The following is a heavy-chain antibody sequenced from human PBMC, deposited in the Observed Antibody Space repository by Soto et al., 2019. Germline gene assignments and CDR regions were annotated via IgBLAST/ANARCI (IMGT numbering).Heavy chain of an antibody. CDR2: IIPIFGTA. CDR3: ARGASDYGGNSVDFDY. CDR1: GGTFSSYA. V-gene: IGHV1-69*01. Sequence: QVQLVQSGAEVKKPGSSVKVSCKASGGTFSSYAVSWVRQAPGQGLEWMGGIIPIFGTANYAQKFQGRVTITADESTSTAYMELSSLRSEDTAVYYCARGASDYGGNSVDFDYWGQGTLVTVSS. D-gene: IGHD4-17*01. J-gene: IGHJ4*02.